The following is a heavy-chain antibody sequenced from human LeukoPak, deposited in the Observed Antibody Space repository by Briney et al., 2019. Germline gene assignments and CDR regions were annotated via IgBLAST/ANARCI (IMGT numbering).Heavy chain of an antibody. V-gene: IGHV3-23*01. CDR2: ITATSSST. D-gene: IGHD6-13*01. Sequence: PGGSLRLSCAASGFTFSSYGMSWVRQAPGKGLEWVSAITATSSSTHDADSVKGRFTISRDNSKNTLYLQMNSLRAEDTAVYYCAKEGPSTGYSSSWYSVFYFDYWGQGTLVTVSS. J-gene: IGHJ4*02. CDR3: AKEGPSTGYSSSWYSVFYFDY. CDR1: GFTFSSYG.